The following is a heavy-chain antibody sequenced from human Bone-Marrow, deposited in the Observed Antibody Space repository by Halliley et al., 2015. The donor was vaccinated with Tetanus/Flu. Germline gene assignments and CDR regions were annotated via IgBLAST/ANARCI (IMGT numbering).Heavy chain of an antibody. D-gene: IGHD2-2*01. V-gene: IGHV3-73*01. CDR3: AGQTVSCHDY. Sequence: SLRLSCAASGFTFSGSPIHWVRQAAGKGLEWIGHIRDKRRNYATAYAASVKGRFTVSRDDSANTAYLQMNSLGTEDAAVYYCAGQTVSCHDYWGHGTLVTVSS. J-gene: IGHJ4*01. CDR2: IRDKRRNYAT. CDR1: GFTFSGSP.